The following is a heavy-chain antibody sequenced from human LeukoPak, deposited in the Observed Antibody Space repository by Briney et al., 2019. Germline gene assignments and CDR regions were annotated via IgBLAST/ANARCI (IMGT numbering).Heavy chain of an antibody. Sequence: GGSLRLSCAASGFTFSSYAMSWVRQAPGKGLEWVSAISGSGGSTYYADSVKGRFTISRDNSKNTLYLQMNSLRAEDTAVYYCAKCLGQFGYNSGWYPLDGLDVWGQGTTVTVSS. CDR3: AKCLGQFGYNSGWYPLDGLDV. J-gene: IGHJ6*02. D-gene: IGHD6-19*01. CDR2: ISGSGGST. V-gene: IGHV3-23*01. CDR1: GFTFSSYA.